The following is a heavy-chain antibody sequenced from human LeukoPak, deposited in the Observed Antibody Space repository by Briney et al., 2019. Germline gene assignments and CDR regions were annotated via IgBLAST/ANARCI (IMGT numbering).Heavy chain of an antibody. CDR2: ISGSGGST. CDR3: ARLAARIVAFDI. D-gene: IGHD2-15*01. J-gene: IGHJ3*02. CDR1: GFTFSSYG. V-gene: IGHV3-23*01. Sequence: GSLRLSCAASGFTFSSYGMSWVRQAPGKGLEWVSAISGSGGSTYYADSVKGRFTISRDNSKNTLYLQMNSLRAEGTAVYYCARLAARIVAFDIWGQGTMVTVSS.